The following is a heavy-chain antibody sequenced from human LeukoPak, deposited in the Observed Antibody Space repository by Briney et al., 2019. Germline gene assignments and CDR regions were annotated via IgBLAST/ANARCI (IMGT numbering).Heavy chain of an antibody. V-gene: IGHV3-15*01. CDR3: TTDWIGAVAGIP. CDR1: GFPFNNAW. CDR2: IKSKTDGGTT. J-gene: IGHJ5*02. Sequence: GGSLSLSCAASGFPFNNAWMSWVRQAPGKGLEWVGRIKSKTDGGTTDYAAPVKGRFTISRDDSKNTLYLQMNSLKIEDTGVYYCTTDWIGAVAGIPWGQGTLVTVSS. D-gene: IGHD6-19*01.